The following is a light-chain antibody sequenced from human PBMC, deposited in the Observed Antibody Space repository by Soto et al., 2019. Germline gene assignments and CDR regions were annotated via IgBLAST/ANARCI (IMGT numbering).Light chain of an antibody. Sequence: EVVLTQSPATLSLSPGERATLSCRASQSVSEFLAWYQQKPGQAPRLLIYDASNRATGIPARFSGSGSGTDFTLTISSLEAEDFAVYYCQQCGSSPWTFGQGTKVDIK. CDR1: QSVSEF. CDR2: DAS. J-gene: IGKJ1*01. V-gene: IGKV3-11*01. CDR3: QQCGSSPWT.